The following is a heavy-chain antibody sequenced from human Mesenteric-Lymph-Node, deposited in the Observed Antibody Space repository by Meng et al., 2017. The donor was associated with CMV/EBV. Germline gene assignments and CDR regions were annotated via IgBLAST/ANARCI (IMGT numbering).Heavy chain of an antibody. J-gene: IGHJ5*02. CDR2: INPNSGVS. D-gene: IGHD2/OR15-2a*01. CDR1: GYTFTDFY. CDR3: ARDNVNPEGFDP. Sequence: QVQLLQSRAEVGKPGASRLAPCKASGYTFTDFYIHWVRQAPGQGLEWMGRINPNSGVSNSAQNFQGRVTMTRDTSISTAYMELGRLTSDDTAVYYCARDNVNPEGFDPWGQGTLVTVSS. V-gene: IGHV1-2*06.